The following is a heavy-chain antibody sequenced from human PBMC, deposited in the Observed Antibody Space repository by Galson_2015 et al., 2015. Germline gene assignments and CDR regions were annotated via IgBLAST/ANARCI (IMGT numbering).Heavy chain of an antibody. CDR3: ATVVDVWDLVGLDSRGRLGFDH. CDR2: FDPEDGET. V-gene: IGHV1-24*01. Sequence: SVKVSCKVSGYTLTELSMHWVRQAPGKGLEWMGGFDPEDGETIYAQKFQGRVTMTEDTSTDTAYMELSSLRSEDTAVYYCATVVDVWDLVGLDSRGRLGFDHWGQGTLVAVSS. D-gene: IGHD6-19*01. J-gene: IGHJ5*02. CDR1: GYTLTELS.